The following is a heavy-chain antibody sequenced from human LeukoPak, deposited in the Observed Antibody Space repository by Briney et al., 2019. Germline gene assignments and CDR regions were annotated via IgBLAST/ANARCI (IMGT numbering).Heavy chain of an antibody. Sequence: KPGGSLRLSCAASGFTFSDYYMSWIRQAPGKGLEWVSYISSSGSTIYYADSVKGRFTISRDNAKSSLYLQMNSLRAEDTAVYYCARDSDVVPAYYFDYWGQGTLVTVSS. J-gene: IGHJ4*02. V-gene: IGHV3-11*04. CDR1: GFTFSDYY. CDR2: ISSSGSTI. CDR3: ARDSDVVPAYYFDY. D-gene: IGHD2-2*01.